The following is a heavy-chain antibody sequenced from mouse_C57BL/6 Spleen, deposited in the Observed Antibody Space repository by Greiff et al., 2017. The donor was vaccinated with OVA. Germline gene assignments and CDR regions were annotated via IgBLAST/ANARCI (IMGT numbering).Heavy chain of an antibody. CDR3: ARGPYYDYDGGTDYFDY. Sequence: VHLVESGPGLVAPSQSLSITCTVSGFSLTSYAISWVRQPPGKGLEWLGVIWTGGGTNYNSALKSRLSISKDNSKSQVFLKMNSLQTDDTARYYCARGPYYDYDGGTDYFDYWGQGTTLTVSS. V-gene: IGHV2-9-1*01. CDR1: GFSLTSYA. J-gene: IGHJ2*01. CDR2: IWTGGGT. D-gene: IGHD2-4*01.